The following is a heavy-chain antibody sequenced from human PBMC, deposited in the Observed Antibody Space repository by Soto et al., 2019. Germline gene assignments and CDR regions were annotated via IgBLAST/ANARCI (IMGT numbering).Heavy chain of an antibody. D-gene: IGHD6-13*01. V-gene: IGHV4-39*01. CDR1: GGSISSSSYY. J-gene: IGHJ4*02. Sequence: QLQLQESGPGLVKPSETLSLTCTVSGGSISSSSYYWGWIRQPPGKGLEWIGSIYYSGSTYYNPSLKSRVTISVDTSKNRFSLKLSSVTAADTAVYYCARKSLVLAAAGTDSFDYWGQGTLVTVSS. CDR2: IYYSGST. CDR3: ARKSLVLAAAGTDSFDY.